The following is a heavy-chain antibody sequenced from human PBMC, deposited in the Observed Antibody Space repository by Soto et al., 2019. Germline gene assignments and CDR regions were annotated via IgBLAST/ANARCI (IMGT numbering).Heavy chain of an antibody. J-gene: IGHJ1*01. Sequence: SETLSLTCTVSGGSISSDAYYWSWIRQAPGRGLEWIGYIHSSGSIYYNPSLKSRATMSIDTAGNQFSLKVSSVTVADTAVYYCARDLDGLHDDTSGPFPRPGWGQGTLVTVSS. CDR1: GGSISSDAYY. CDR3: ARDLDGLHDDTSGPFPRPG. D-gene: IGHD3-22*01. V-gene: IGHV4-30-4*01. CDR2: IHSSGSI.